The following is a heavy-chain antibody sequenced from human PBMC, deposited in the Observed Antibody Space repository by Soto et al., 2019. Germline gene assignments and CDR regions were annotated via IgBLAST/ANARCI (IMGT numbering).Heavy chain of an antibody. CDR1: GGSISSGDYY. CDR3: ATYGSGRYNPTTFDY. CDR2: IYYSGST. D-gene: IGHD3-10*01. V-gene: IGHV4-31*03. J-gene: IGHJ4*02. Sequence: QVQLQESGPGLVKPSQTLSLTCTVSGGSISSGDYYWSWIRQPPGKGLEWIGYIYYSGSTYYNPSRKXRXTXPVDTSKNQFSLKLSSVTAADTAVYYCATYGSGRYNPTTFDYWGQGTLVTVSS.